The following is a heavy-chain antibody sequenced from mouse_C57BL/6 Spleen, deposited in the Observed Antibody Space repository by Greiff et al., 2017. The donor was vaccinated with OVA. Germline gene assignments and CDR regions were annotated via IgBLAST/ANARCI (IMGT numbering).Heavy chain of an antibody. CDR3: ARHEGGATMVTGYFDD. Sequence: QVQLQQSGAELVKPGASVKLSCKASGYTFTEYTIHWVKQRSGQGLEWIGWFYPGSGSIKYNEKFKDKATLTADKSSITVYMELSRLTSEDSAVYCWARHEGGATMVTGYFDDWGQGTTLTVSS. CDR2: FYPGSGSI. CDR1: GYTFTEYT. J-gene: IGHJ2*01. D-gene: IGHD2-2*01. V-gene: IGHV1-62-2*01.